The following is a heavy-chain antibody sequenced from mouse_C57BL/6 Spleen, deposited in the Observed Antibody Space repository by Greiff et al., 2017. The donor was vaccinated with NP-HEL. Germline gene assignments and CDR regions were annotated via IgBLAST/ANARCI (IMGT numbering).Heavy chain of an antibody. Sequence: QVQLKQPGAELVKPGASVKLSCKASGYTFTSYWMHWVKQRPGQGLEWIGMIHPNSGSTNYNEKFKSKATLTVDKSSSTAYMQLSSLTSEDSAVYYCARPLYGSSPFAYWGQGTLVTVSA. CDR2: IHPNSGST. J-gene: IGHJ3*01. CDR3: ARPLYGSSPFAY. V-gene: IGHV1-64*01. CDR1: GYTFTSYW. D-gene: IGHD1-1*01.